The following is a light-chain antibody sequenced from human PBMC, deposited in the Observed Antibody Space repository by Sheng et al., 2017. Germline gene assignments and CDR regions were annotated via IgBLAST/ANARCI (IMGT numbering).Light chain of an antibody. V-gene: IGLV2-14*03. J-gene: IGLJ7*01. CDR2: DVS. CDR3: GTWDTSLSAV. Sequence: QSALTQPASVSGSPGQTVTLSCTGSSSDVGDYNYVSWYQQQPGRAPKFIISDVSHRPSGVSNRFSVSKSGNTASLTIPGLQAEDEGVYYCGTWDTSLSAVFGGGTQLTVL. CDR1: SSDVGDYNY.